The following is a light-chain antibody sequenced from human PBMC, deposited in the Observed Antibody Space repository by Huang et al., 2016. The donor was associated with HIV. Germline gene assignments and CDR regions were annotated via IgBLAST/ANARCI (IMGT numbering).Light chain of an antibody. V-gene: IGKV3-11*01. J-gene: IGKJ3*01. CDR1: QSVSDF. CDR3: QQRSTWPFT. CDR2: VAS. Sequence: EIVLTQSPVTLSLSPGERATLSCRASQSVSDFLAWYQQKPGQAPRLRIYVASNRATGIPARFSGSGSGTDFTLTISSLEPEDFAVYYCQQRSTWPFTFGPGTKVDVK.